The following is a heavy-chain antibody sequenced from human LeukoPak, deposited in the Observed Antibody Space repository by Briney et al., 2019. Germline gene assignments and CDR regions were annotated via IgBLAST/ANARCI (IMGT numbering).Heavy chain of an antibody. Sequence: PGGSLRLSCAASGFSVSNNYMCWVRQAPGKGLEWVSVIFITGSTGYADSVKGRFTISRDNSKNMVYLQMNSLRPGDTAVYYCARGQSRWGQGTLVSVSS. CDR1: GFSVSNNY. D-gene: IGHD4-11*01. J-gene: IGHJ4*02. CDR3: ARGQSR. CDR2: IFITGST. V-gene: IGHV3-53*01.